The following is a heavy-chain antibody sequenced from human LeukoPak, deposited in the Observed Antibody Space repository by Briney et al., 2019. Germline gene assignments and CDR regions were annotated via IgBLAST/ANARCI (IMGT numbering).Heavy chain of an antibody. CDR1: GGTFSSYA. D-gene: IGHD2-8*01. Sequence: ASVKVSCKASGGTFSSYAISWVRQAPGQGLEWMGGIIPIFGTANYAQKFQGRVTITTDESTSTAYMELSSLRSEDTAVYYCARGDSYCTNGVCYQSVDWGQGTLVTVSS. J-gene: IGHJ4*02. CDR2: IIPIFGTA. CDR3: ARGDSYCTNGVCYQSVD. V-gene: IGHV1-69*05.